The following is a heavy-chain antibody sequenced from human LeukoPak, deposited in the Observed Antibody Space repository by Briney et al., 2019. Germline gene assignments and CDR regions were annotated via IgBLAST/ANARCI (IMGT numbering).Heavy chain of an antibody. J-gene: IGHJ3*02. CDR1: GFTFSSYA. V-gene: IGHV3-23*01. CDR3: AKDLGYSSGWYFGAFDI. Sequence: PGGSLRLSCAASGFTFSSYAMSWVRQALGKGLEWVSAISGGSTYYADSVKGRFTISRDKSKNTLYLQMNSLRAEDTAVYYCAKDLGYSSGWYFGAFDIWGQGTMVTVSS. D-gene: IGHD6-19*01. CDR2: ISGGST.